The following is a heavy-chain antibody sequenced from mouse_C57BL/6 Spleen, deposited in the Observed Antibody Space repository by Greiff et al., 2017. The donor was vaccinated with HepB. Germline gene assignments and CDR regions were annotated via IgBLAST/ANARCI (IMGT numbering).Heavy chain of an antibody. V-gene: IGHV1-64*01. CDR3: ARSGWAPYYYAMDY. CDR1: GYTFTSYW. Sequence: QVQLQQPGAELVKPGASVKLSCKASGYTFTSYWMHWVKQRPGQGLEWIGMIHPNSGSTNYNEKFKSKATLTVDKSSSTAYMQLSSLTSEDSAVYYCARSGWAPYYYAMDYWGQGTSVTVSS. J-gene: IGHJ4*01. CDR2: IHPNSGST. D-gene: IGHD3-1*01.